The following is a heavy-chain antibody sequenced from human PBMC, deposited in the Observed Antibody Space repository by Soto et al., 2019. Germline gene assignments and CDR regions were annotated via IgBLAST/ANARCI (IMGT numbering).Heavy chain of an antibody. V-gene: IGHV4-59*08. CDR3: ARQIRGRGSSWYYFDY. D-gene: IGHD6-13*01. CDR2: IYNSGST. J-gene: IGHJ4*02. Sequence: SETLSLTCTASRGSIRSYFWSWIRQSPGKGLEWIGYIYNSGSTNYNPSLKTRLTISVDTAKNQFSLKLSSVTAADTAVYYCARQIRGRGSSWYYFDYWGQG. CDR1: RGSIRSYF.